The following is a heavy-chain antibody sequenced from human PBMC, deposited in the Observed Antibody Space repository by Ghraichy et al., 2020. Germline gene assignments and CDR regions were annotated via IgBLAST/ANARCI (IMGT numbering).Heavy chain of an antibody. CDR1: GFTFSNYR. CDR3: ARDQYVDDWTAYDY. CDR2: ISSGSRST. Sequence: ETLSLTCAASGFTFSNYRMNWVRQAPGKGLEWVSFISSGSRSTYYADSVKGRFTISRDDAKNSLYLQMNNLRDEDTAVYFCARDQYVDDWTAYDYWGQGTLVTVSS. J-gene: IGHJ4*02. D-gene: IGHD3/OR15-3a*01. V-gene: IGHV3-48*02.